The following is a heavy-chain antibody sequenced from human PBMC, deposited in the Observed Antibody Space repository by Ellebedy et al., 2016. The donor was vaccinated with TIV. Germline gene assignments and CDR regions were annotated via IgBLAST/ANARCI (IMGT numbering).Heavy chain of an antibody. Sequence: MPSETLSLTCAVSGGSISSRNWWSWVRKPPGKGLEWIGEIYHSGSTNYTQSLKSRVTISVDKSKNHFSLKVSSVTAADQAVYYCARVGFSSSWYVDYWGQGTLVTVSS. CDR3: ARVGFSSSWYVDY. CDR2: IYHSGST. D-gene: IGHD6-13*01. J-gene: IGHJ4*02. V-gene: IGHV4-4*02. CDR1: GGSISSRNW.